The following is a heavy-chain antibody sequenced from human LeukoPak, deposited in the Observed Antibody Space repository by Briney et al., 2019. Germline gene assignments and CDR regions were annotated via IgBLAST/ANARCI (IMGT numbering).Heavy chain of an antibody. CDR2: TRNKANSYTT. J-gene: IGHJ4*02. CDR3: ARDRGGSYYDY. D-gene: IGHD1-26*01. CDR1: GFTFSDHY. Sequence: GGSLRLSCAASGFTFSDHYMDWVRQAPGKGLEWVGRTRNKANSYTTEYAASVKGRFTISRDDSKYSLYLQMNSLKTEDTAVYYCARDRGGSYYDYWGQGTLVTVSS. V-gene: IGHV3-72*01.